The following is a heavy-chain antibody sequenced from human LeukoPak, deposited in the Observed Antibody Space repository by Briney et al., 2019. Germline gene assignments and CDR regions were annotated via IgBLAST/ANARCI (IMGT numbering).Heavy chain of an antibody. D-gene: IGHD3-10*01. CDR3: ARGRGRGPYFDY. V-gene: IGHV4-61*05. CDR2: IYYSGST. CDR1: GGSISSSSYY. Sequence: SETLSLTCTVSGGSISSSSYYWGWIRQPPGKGLEWIGYIYYSGSTNYNPSLKSRVTISVDTSENQFSLKLSSVTAADTAVYYCARGRGRGPYFDYWGQGTLVTVSS. J-gene: IGHJ4*02.